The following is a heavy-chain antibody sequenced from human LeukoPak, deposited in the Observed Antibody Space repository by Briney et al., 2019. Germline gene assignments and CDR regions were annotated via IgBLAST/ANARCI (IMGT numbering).Heavy chain of an antibody. CDR1: GFTFSSYS. V-gene: IGHV3-48*01. J-gene: IGHJ6*03. CDR3: AREETTTVTAWSYYYYYYMDV. D-gene: IGHD4-11*01. CDR2: ISSSSSTI. Sequence: GGSLRLSCAASGFTFSSYSMNWGRQAPGTGLEWVSYISSSSSTIYYADSVKGRFTISRDNAKNSLYLQMNSLRAEDTAVYYCAREETTTVTAWSYYYYYYMDVWGKGTTVTVSS.